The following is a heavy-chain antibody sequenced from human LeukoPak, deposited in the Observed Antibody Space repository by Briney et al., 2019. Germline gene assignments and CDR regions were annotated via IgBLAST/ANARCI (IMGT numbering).Heavy chain of an antibody. V-gene: IGHV3-30*14. CDR1: GFTFSSYA. Sequence: GGSLRLSCAASGFTFSSYAMHWVRQAPGKGLEWVAVISYDGSNKYYADSVKGRFTISRENAKNSLCLQMNSLRAGDTAVYYCARASSSWTDFDYWGQGTLVTVSS. J-gene: IGHJ4*02. D-gene: IGHD6-13*01. CDR3: ARASSSWTDFDY. CDR2: ISYDGSNK.